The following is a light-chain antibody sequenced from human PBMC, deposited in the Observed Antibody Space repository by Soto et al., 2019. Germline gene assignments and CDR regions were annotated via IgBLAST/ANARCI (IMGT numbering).Light chain of an antibody. CDR2: RGT. V-gene: IGLV2-23*01. CDR1: SNDVGAYDS. CDR3: CSSAPESTYV. J-gene: IGLJ1*01. Sequence: QSVLALPAPVSGSPGQSITISCTGTSNDVGAYDSVSWSRQHPHKAPQVIIYRGTQRPTGASNRFSASTSGNAASLTISGLQADDEADYFCCSSAPESTYVCRTGTNVTVL.